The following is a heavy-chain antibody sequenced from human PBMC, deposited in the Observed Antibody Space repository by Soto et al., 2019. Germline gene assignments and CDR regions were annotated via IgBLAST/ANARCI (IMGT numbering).Heavy chain of an antibody. CDR2: IIPIFGSA. V-gene: IGHV1-69*06. Sequence: QVQLVQSGAEVKKPGSSVKVSCKASGGTFSSYTISWVRQAPGQGREWMGGIIPIFGSANYAQKFQGRVTLNADKATPAAYMEVSSLRSEDTAVYCCARAPVTGNRPYCHYGMHVWGKGTTVTVSS. D-gene: IGHD3-16*02. CDR1: GGTFSSYT. J-gene: IGHJ6*04. CDR3: ARAPVTGNRPYCHYGMHV.